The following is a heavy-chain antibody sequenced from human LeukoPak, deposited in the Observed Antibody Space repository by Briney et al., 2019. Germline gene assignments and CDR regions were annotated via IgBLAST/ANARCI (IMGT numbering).Heavy chain of an antibody. CDR2: ISAYNGNT. D-gene: IGHD1-26*01. CDR3: ARDLGGSYHYYYYYGMDV. V-gene: IGHV1-18*01. CDR1: GYTFTSYG. Sequence: ASVKVSCKASGYTFTSYGISWVRQAPGQGLEGMGWISAYNGNTNYAQKLQGRVTMTTDTSTSTAYMELRSLRSDDTAVYYCARDLGGSYHYYYYYGMDVWGPGTTVTVSS. J-gene: IGHJ6*02.